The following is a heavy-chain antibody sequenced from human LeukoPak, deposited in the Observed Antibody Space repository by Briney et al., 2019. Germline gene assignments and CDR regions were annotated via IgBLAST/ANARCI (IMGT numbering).Heavy chain of an antibody. J-gene: IGHJ4*02. CDR3: ARDRGVFYDSGLLDY. CDR1: GYTFTSYY. Sequence: ASVKVSCKASGYTFTSYYMHWLRQAPGQGLEWMGIINPSGGSTSYAQKFQGRVTMTRDMSTSTVYMELSSLRSEDTAVYYCARDRGVFYDSGLLDYWGQGTLVTVSS. V-gene: IGHV1-46*01. D-gene: IGHD3-22*01. CDR2: INPSGGST.